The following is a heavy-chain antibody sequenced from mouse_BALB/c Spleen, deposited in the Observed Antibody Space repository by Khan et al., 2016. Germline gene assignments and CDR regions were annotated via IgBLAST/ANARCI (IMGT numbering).Heavy chain of an antibody. Sequence: QVQLQQSGAELVRPGGSVKIFCKGSGYTFTDYTMHWVKQSHAKSLEWIGVISTYYGDAIYNQNFKGKATMTVDKSSSTAYMELGRLTSEDSAVAYCATRCTMNATTGDMDYWGQGTSVTVSS. CDR2: ISTYYGDA. V-gene: IGHV1S137*01. D-gene: IGHD2-4*01. CDR3: ATRCTMNATTGDMDY. CDR1: GYTFTDYT. J-gene: IGHJ4*01.